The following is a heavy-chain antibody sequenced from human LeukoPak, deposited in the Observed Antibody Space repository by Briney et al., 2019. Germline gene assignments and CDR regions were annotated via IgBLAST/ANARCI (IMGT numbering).Heavy chain of an antibody. CDR1: GFTFTSYV. J-gene: IGHJ4*02. D-gene: IGHD3-9*01. V-gene: IGHV3-23*01. Sequence: GGSLRLSCAASGFTFTSYVMSWVRQAPGKGLEWVSGISGSGGSTNYADSVKGRFTISRDNSKNTLYLQMNSLRAEDTAVYYCAKDLPYYDILTGYYGPDYWGQGTLVTVSS. CDR3: AKDLPYYDILTGYYGPDY. CDR2: ISGSGGST.